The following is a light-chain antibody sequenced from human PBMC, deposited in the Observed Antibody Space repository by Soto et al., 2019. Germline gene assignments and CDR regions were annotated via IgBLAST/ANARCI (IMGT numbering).Light chain of an antibody. V-gene: IGLV2-18*02. CDR3: SSYTGSDTLI. Sequence: QSALTQPPSVSGSPGQSVTISCTGTSSDIGPHYRVSWYHQSPGTAPKLLIYAVSDRPSGVPDRFSGYKSYNTASLTISGLQAEDEGYYYCSSYTGSDTLIFGGGTQLTVL. CDR1: SSDIGPHYR. J-gene: IGLJ2*01. CDR2: AVS.